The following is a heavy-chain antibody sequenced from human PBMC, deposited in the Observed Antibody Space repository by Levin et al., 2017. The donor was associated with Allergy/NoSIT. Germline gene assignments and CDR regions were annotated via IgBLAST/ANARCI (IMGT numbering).Heavy chain of an antibody. CDR1: GGSISSGGYS. Sequence: SETLSLTCAVSGGSISSGGYSWSWIRQPPGKGLEWIGNIYLSGSTYYNPSLKSRVTISVDRSKNRFSLNLSSVTAADTAVYYCARVAGYSYGYYFGYWGQGTLVTVSS. D-gene: IGHD5-18*01. J-gene: IGHJ4*02. V-gene: IGHV4-30-2*01. CDR2: IYLSGST. CDR3: ARVAGYSYGYYFGY.